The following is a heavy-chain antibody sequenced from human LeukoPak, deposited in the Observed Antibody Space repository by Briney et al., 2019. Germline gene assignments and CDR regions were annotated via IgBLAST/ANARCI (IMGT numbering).Heavy chain of an antibody. V-gene: IGHV1-2*02. J-gene: IGHJ5*02. CDR1: GYTFTGYY. Sequence: ASVKVSCKASGYTFTGYYMHWVRQAPGQGLEWMGWINPNSGGTNYAQKFQGRVTMTRDTSISTAYMELSRLRSDDTAVYYCARGRNSSSYNWFDPWGQGTLVTVSS. CDR3: ARGRNSSSYNWFDP. CDR2: INPNSGGT. D-gene: IGHD6-13*01.